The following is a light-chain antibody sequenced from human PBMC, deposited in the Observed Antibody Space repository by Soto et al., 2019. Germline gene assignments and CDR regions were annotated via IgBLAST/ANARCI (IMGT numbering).Light chain of an antibody. CDR3: QQYSNWPPWT. V-gene: IGKV3-15*01. J-gene: IGKJ1*01. CDR2: GAS. CDR1: QSVGGN. Sequence: DTVMTQSPVTLSVSPGERATLSCRASQSVGGNLAWYQQKPGQAPRLLIYGASKRATGVPDRFSGSGSGAVFTLTISSLQSDDFAPYYCQQYSNWPPWTFGQGTKVEVK.